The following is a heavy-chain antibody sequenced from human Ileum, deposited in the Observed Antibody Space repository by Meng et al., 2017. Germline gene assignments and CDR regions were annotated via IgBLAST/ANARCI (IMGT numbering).Heavy chain of an antibody. J-gene: IGHJ4*02. Sequence: QVQLGQSGAEVKKPGAAVKVSCKASGYTFTTYGISWVRQAPGQGLEWMGWMNTDKGNTNYAQKFQGRVTITRDTSTSTAYMELRSLRSDDTAVYYCAREGAYNGGDYWGQGTLVTVSS. CDR3: AREGAYNGGDY. CDR2: MNTDKGNT. V-gene: IGHV1-18*01. CDR1: GYTFTTYG. D-gene: IGHD1-1*01.